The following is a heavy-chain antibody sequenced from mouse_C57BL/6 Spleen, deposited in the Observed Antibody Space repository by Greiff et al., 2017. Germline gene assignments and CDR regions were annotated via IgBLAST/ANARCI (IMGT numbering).Heavy chain of an antibody. J-gene: IGHJ4*01. CDR1: GYSITSGYY. Sequence: ESGPGLVKPSQSLSLTCSVTGYSITSGYYWNWIRQFPGNKLEWMGYISYDGSNNYNPSLKNRISITRDTSKNQFFLKLNSLTTEDTATYYCAREDSSGYDAMDYWGQGTSGTVSS. CDR3: AREDSSGYDAMDY. V-gene: IGHV3-6*01. D-gene: IGHD3-2*02. CDR2: ISYDGSN.